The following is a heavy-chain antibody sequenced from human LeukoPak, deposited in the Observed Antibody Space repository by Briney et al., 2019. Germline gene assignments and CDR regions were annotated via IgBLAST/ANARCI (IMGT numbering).Heavy chain of an antibody. Sequence: GESLQISRTASGYSFSKYWIGWVRPMPGKGLEWMGFIYSDESLIRYSPSFEGQVTISADNSINTAYLQWNSLKASDTAMYYCGRYGLSGNGYTSYFYYGMDFWGQGTAVTVSS. V-gene: IGHV5-51*01. CDR2: IYSDESLI. D-gene: IGHD5-24*01. CDR3: GRYGLSGNGYTSYFYYGMDF. CDR1: GYSFSKYW. J-gene: IGHJ6*02.